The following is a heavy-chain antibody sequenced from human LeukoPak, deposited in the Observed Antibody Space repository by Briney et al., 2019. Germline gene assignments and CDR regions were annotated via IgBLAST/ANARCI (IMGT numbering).Heavy chain of an antibody. CDR3: ARGSGFVFDY. V-gene: IGHV3-48*03. D-gene: IGHD1-26*01. J-gene: IGHJ4*02. CDR2: ISTSGDSM. CDR1: GFTFSSYE. Sequence: LSXVASGFTFSSYEVNWVRQAPGKGLEWVSYISTSGDSMYYANSVKGRFTISRDNVKNSLFLQMNSLRAEDTAVYYCARGSGFVFDYWGQGTLVTVSA.